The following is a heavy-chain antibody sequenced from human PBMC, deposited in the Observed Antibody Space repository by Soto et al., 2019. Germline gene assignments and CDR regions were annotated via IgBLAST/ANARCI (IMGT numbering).Heavy chain of an antibody. CDR3: VGCQYYSEY. CDR2: ISYDGSDK. D-gene: IGHD3-10*01. Sequence: QVQLVESGGGVVQPGRSLRLSCAASGFPFTSYGMHWVREGPDKGLEWVAFISYDGSDKYYADSVKGRFTIYRDNSKNNLYLQMNSLRPEDTGLYYCVGCQYYSEYRCHGTLLIVSS. CDR1: GFPFTSYG. V-gene: IGHV3-30*03. J-gene: IGHJ4*01.